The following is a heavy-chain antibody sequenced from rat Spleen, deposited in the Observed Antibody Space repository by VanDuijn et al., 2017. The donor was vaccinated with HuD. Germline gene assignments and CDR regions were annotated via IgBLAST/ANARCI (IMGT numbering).Heavy chain of an antibody. CDR1: GFTFSDYN. CDR3: ARHAPFDY. Sequence: EVQLVESGGGLVQPGRSLKLSCAASGFTFSDYNLAWVRQAPKKGLEWVATISYDGSSTYYRDSVKGRFTISRDNAKSTLYLQMDSLRSEDTATYYCARHAPFDYWGQGVMVTVSS. J-gene: IGHJ2*01. D-gene: IGHD3-1*01. V-gene: IGHV5-7*01. CDR2: ISYDGSST.